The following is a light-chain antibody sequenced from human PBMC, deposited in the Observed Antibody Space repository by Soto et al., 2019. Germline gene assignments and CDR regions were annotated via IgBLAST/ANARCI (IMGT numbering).Light chain of an antibody. CDR1: QDIGSV. Sequence: AIRMTQSPSSLSASTGDTVTITCRASQDIGSVLAWYQQKPGTAPKVLISGASELETGVTSRFSGRRSGTDFSFTISSLQPEDIATYYCQQYDNYPLTFGGGTKVDIK. CDR3: QQYDNYPLT. V-gene: IGKV1-8*01. J-gene: IGKJ4*01. CDR2: GAS.